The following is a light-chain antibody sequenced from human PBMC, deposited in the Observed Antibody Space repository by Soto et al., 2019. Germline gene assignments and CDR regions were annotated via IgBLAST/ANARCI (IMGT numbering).Light chain of an antibody. J-gene: IGKJ4*01. CDR2: GAS. V-gene: IGKV3-15*01. CDR3: QQYNNWPLT. CDR1: QSVSSN. Sequence: EIVMTQSPVTLSVSPGERTTLSCRATQSVSSNLAWYQQKPGQASRLLIYGASTRAAGMPARFSGGGSGTEFTLTINSLQSEDFAVYYCQQYNNWPLTFGGGTKVEIK.